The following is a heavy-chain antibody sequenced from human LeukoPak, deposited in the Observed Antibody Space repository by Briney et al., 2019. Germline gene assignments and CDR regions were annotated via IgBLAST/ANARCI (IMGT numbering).Heavy chain of an antibody. CDR2: INHSGST. CDR3: ARAPLLWFGELSKYFDY. CDR1: GGSFSGYY. D-gene: IGHD3-10*01. V-gene: IGHV4-34*01. Sequence: SETLSLTCAVYGGSFSGYYWSWIRQPPGKGLEWIGEINHSGSTNYNPSLKSRVTISVDTSKNQFSLKLSSVTAADTAVYYCARAPLLWFGELSKYFDYWGQGTLVTVSS. J-gene: IGHJ4*02.